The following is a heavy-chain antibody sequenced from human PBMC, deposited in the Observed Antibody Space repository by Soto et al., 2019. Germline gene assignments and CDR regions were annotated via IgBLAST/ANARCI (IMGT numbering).Heavy chain of an antibody. D-gene: IGHD5-18*01. CDR2: ISWDGDST. V-gene: IGHV3-43*01. CDR1: GFTFDDYT. CDR3: AKRKRGYSYERALTD. Sequence: EVQLVESGGVVVQPGGSLRLSCAASGFTFDDYTMHWVRQAPGKGLEWVSLISWDGDSTYSADSVKGRFTISRDNSKNPLYLQMNSLRTEDTALYYCAKRKRGYSYERALTDWGQGTLVSVSS. J-gene: IGHJ4*02.